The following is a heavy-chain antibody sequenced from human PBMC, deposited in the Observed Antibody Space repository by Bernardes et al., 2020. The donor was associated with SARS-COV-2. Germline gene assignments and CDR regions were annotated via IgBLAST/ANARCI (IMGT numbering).Heavy chain of an antibody. CDR2: ISGSGERT. CDR1: GFTFRDYA. J-gene: IGHJ3*02. V-gene: IGHV3-23*01. CDR3: AKAIGAPDSFENSGYFRDAFET. D-gene: IGHD3-22*01. Sequence: GGSLRLSCAASGFTFRDYAMTWVRQAPGRGLEWVSGISGSGERTYYADSVRGRFTISREKNRDTSKNTLYLRMNSLSVDDTAIYYCAKAIGAPDSFENSGYFRDAFETWGQGTVVTVSS.